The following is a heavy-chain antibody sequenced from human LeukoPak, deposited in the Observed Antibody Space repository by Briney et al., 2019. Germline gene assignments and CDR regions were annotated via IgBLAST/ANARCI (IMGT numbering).Heavy chain of an antibody. J-gene: IGHJ3*02. CDR3: ARAGGTYYGIAFDI. CDR2: IKQDGSEK. V-gene: IGHV3-7*01. Sequence: GGSLRLSCAASGFTFSSYWMSWVRQAPGKGLEWVSNIKQDGSEKYYVDSVKGRFTISRDNAKNSLYLQMNNLRAEDTAVYYCARAGGTYYGIAFDIWGQGTMVTVSS. CDR1: GFTFSSYW. D-gene: IGHD1-26*01.